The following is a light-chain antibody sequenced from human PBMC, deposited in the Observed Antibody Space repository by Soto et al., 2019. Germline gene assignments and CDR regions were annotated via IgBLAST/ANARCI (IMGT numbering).Light chain of an antibody. CDR3: HQSFTAPPEWT. J-gene: IGKJ1*01. V-gene: IGKV1-39*01. Sequence: DIQMTQSPSSLSASVGDRFTITCRASQYISTYLHWYQQKPGKAPKLLIYAASNLLSGVPSRFSGTGSGTDFNITISSLQPEDFATYYCHQSFTAPPEWTFGRGTKVE. CDR1: QYISTY. CDR2: AAS.